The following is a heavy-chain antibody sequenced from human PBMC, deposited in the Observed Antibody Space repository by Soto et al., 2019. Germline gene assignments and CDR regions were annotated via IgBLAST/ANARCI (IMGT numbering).Heavy chain of an antibody. J-gene: IGHJ4*02. CDR3: ARDYVVIAATAAVDY. Sequence: QVQLVESGGGVVQPGRSLRLSCAASGFTFSSYAMHWVRQAPGKGLEWVAVIAYDGSNKYYADSVKGRFTISRDNPKNTLHLQMNSLRTADTAVYYCARDYVVIAATAAVDYWGQGTLVTVSS. V-gene: IGHV3-30-3*01. CDR1: GFTFSSYA. D-gene: IGHD2-15*01. CDR2: IAYDGSNK.